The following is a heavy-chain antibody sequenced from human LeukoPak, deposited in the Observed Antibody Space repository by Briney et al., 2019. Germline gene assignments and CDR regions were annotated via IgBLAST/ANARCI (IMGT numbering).Heavy chain of an antibody. CDR3: ATASRYVGAWDY. V-gene: IGHV1-24*01. CDR2: FDPEDGET. J-gene: IGHJ4*02. CDR1: GYTLTELS. Sequence: ASVKVSCKVSGYTLTELSMHWVRQAPGKGLEWMGGFDPEDGETIYAQKFQGRVTMTEDTSTDTAYMELSSLRSEDTAVYYCATASRYVGAWDYWGQGTLVTVSS. D-gene: IGHD3-9*01.